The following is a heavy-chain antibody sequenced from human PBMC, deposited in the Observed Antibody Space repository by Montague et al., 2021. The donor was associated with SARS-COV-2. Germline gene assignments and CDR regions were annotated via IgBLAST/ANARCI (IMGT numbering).Heavy chain of an antibody. J-gene: IGHJ4*02. CDR2: IWYDGSNK. CDR1: GFTFSSYG. Sequence: SLRLSCAASGFTFSSYGMHWVRQAPGKGLEWVAVIWYDGSNKYYADSVKGRFTISRDHSKNTLYLQMNSLRAEDTAVYYCAREYDILTGYYFDYWGQGTLVTVSS. V-gene: IGHV3-33*01. CDR3: AREYDILTGYYFDY. D-gene: IGHD3-9*01.